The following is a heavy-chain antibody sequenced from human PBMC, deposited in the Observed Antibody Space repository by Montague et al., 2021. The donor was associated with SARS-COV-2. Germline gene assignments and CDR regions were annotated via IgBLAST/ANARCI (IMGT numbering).Heavy chain of an antibody. CDR1: GGSISSYY. CDR3: SRVFPRWLQFDPYFDY. CDR2: IYYCGST. V-gene: IGHV4-59*01. J-gene: IGHJ4*02. D-gene: IGHD5-24*01. Sequence: SETLSLTCTVSGGSISSYYCCWIRQPPGKGLEWIGYIYYCGSTNYNHSLTRRVTISVDTAKNQISLKLSSVTATDTAAYYCSRVFPRWLQFDPYFDYWGQGTLVTVSS.